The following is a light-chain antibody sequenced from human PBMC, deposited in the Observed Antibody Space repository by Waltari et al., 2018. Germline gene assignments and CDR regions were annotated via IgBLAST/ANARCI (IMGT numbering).Light chain of an antibody. CDR3: GTWDSSLSGAV. CDR1: SSNIWHNY. J-gene: IGLJ7*01. Sequence: QSVLTQPPSVSAAPGPRFTLSGPGGSSNIWHNYFSWYRQFPGTAPKLLIYEDSERPSGIPGRFSGSKSGTSATLDITGLQAGDEADYYRGTWDSSLSGAVFGGGTHLTVL. CDR2: EDS. V-gene: IGLV1-51*02.